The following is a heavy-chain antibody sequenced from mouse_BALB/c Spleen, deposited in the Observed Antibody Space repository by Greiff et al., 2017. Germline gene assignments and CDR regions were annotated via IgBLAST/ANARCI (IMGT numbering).Heavy chain of an antibody. V-gene: IGHV3-2*02. Sequence: VQLKESGPGLVKPSQSLSLTCTVTGYSITSDYAWNWIRQFPGNKLEWMGYISYSGSTSYNPSLKSRISITRDTSKNQFFLQLNSVTTEDTATYYCARSNRYDEGFAYWGQGTLVTVSA. D-gene: IGHD2-14*01. J-gene: IGHJ3*01. CDR3: ARSNRYDEGFAY. CDR2: ISYSGST. CDR1: GYSITSDYA.